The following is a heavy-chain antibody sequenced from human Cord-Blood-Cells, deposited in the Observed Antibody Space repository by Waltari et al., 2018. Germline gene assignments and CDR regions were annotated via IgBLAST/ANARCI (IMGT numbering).Heavy chain of an antibody. CDR3: ASGTDCTGGVCYTYYYYGMDV. D-gene: IGHD2-8*02. CDR2: INACNGNK. J-gene: IGHJ6*02. Sequence: QVQLVQSGAEGKRPGAAVKGSCKPSGSTFTSYAMHGVRQTPGLRIEWMGWINACNGNKKYSLKFQGRVTITRDTSASTAYMELSSLRSEDTAVYYCASGTDCTGGVCYTYYYYGMDVWGQGTTVTVSS. V-gene: IGHV1-3*01. CDR1: GSTFTSYA.